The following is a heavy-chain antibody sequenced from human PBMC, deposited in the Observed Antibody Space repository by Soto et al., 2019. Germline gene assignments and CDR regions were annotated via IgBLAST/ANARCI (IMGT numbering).Heavy chain of an antibody. Sequence: QITLKESGLPLVKPTQTLTLTCTFSGFSLTSRPVGVGWVRQPPGKALEWLAFIYWDDDKRYSPSLRSTLTVTKDASKNQVVLTLKNMDPVDTATYYCAHRRNYHGSCNEGVFDYWVQGILVTVS. D-gene: IGHD2-15*01. V-gene: IGHV2-5*02. J-gene: IGHJ4*02. CDR2: IYWDDDK. CDR3: AHRRNYHGSCNEGVFDY. CDR1: GFSLTSRPVG.